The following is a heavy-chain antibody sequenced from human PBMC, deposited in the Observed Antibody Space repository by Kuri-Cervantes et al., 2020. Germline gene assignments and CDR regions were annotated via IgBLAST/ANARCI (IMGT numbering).Heavy chain of an antibody. CDR2: VSWNGSRT. CDR1: GFTFSNSD. J-gene: IGHJ4*02. V-gene: IGHV3-35*01. D-gene: IGHD6-19*01. Sequence: GESLKISCAASGFTFSNSDMNWVHQAPGKGLEWVSGVSWNGSRTHYADSVKGRFIISRDNSRNTLYLQTNSLRAEDTAVYYCAKGFIAVAGTYFDYWGQGTLVTVSS. CDR3: AKGFIAVAGTYFDY.